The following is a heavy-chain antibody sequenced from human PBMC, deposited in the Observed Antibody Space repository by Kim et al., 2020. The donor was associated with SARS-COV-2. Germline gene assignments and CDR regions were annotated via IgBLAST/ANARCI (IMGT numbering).Heavy chain of an antibody. J-gene: IGHJ4*02. D-gene: IGHD3-9*01. CDR2: ISASGYTT. Sequence: GGSLRLSCAASGFTLSSYAMSWVRQAPGKGLEWVSVISASGYTTFYADSVRGRFSTSRDNSKNTLYLQMNSLRAEDTAVYYCVTARWTDKYFFDYWGQGTLVNVSS. CDR1: GFTLSSYA. CDR3: VTARWTDKYFFDY. V-gene: IGHV3-23*01.